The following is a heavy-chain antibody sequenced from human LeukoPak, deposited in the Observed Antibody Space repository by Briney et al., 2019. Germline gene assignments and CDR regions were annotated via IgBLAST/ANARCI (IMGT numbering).Heavy chain of an antibody. J-gene: IGHJ5*02. CDR2: ISSSSSYT. V-gene: IGHV3-11*03. CDR1: GFTFSDYY. D-gene: IGHD3-22*01. CDR3: ASTYYYDSSGYYPSWFDP. Sequence: PGGSLRLSCAASGFTFSDYYMSWIRQAPGKGLEGVSYISSSSSYTNYADSVKGRFTISRDNAKNSLYLQMNSLRAEDTAVYYCASTYYYDSSGYYPSWFDPWGQGTLVTVSS.